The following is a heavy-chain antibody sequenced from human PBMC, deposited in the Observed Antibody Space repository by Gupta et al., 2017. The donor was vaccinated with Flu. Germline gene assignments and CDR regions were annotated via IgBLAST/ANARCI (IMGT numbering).Heavy chain of an antibody. CDR1: GFSLRSSGGG. Sequence: QITLEESGPSLIKPTETLPLTCNFSGFSLRSSGGGVGWIRQLPGKALEWLALINWNDDKRYNPSLENRHTIAQDTARNQVIFTVTNFDTVDTATYYCAQRKAASGIFDYWGPGFLVTVSS. J-gene: IGHJ4*02. D-gene: IGHD3-10*01. CDR2: INWNDDK. CDR3: AQRKAASGIFDY. V-gene: IGHV2-5*01.